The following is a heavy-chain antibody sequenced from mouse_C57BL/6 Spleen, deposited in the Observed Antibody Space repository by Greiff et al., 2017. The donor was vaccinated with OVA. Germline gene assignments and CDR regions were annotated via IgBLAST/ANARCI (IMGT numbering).Heavy chain of an antibody. CDR3: ARSGYDYHFDY. CDR1: GYAFSSYW. Sequence: VQLKESGAELVKPGASVKISCKASGYAFSSYWMNWVKQRPGKGLEWIGQIYPGDGDTNYNGKFTGKATLTADKSSSTAYMQLSSLTSEDSAVYFCARSGYDYHFDYWGQGTTLTVSS. D-gene: IGHD2-4*01. V-gene: IGHV1-80*01. J-gene: IGHJ2*01. CDR2: IYPGDGDT.